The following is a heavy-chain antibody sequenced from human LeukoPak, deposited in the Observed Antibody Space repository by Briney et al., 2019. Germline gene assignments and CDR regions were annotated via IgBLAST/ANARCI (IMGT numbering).Heavy chain of an antibody. CDR1: GFTFSSYG. D-gene: IGHD6-19*01. CDR3: AKSSSSGWYSDFDY. CDR2: ISGSGGST. Sequence: PGRSLRLSCAASGFTFSSYGMSWVRQAPGKGLEWVSAISGSGGSTYYADSVKGRFTISRDNSKNTLYLQMNSLRAEDTAVYYCAKSSSSGWYSDFDYWGQGTLVTVSS. J-gene: IGHJ4*02. V-gene: IGHV3-23*01.